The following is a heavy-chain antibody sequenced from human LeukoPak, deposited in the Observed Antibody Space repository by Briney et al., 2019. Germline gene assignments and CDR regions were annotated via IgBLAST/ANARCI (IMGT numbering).Heavy chain of an antibody. Sequence: GESLKISCKGSGYSFTSYWIGWVRQMPGKGLEWMGIIYPGDSDTRYSPSFQGQVTISADKSISTAYLQWSSLKASDTAMYYCARLRYSSGWYPGDFDYWGQGTLVTVSS. D-gene: IGHD6-19*01. CDR3: ARLRYSSGWYPGDFDY. J-gene: IGHJ4*02. CDR1: GYSFTSYW. V-gene: IGHV5-51*01. CDR2: IYPGDSDT.